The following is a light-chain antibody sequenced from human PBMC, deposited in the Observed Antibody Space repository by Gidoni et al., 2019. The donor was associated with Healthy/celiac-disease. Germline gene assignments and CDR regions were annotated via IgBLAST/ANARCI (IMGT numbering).Light chain of an antibody. J-gene: IGLJ1*01. Sequence: QSVLTQPPSVSAAPGQKVTISCSGSSSNIGNNYVSWYQQLPGTAPKLLISDNNKRPSGIPDRFSGSTSGTSATLGITGLQTGDEADYYCGTWDSSLSDFYVFGTGTKVTVL. CDR2: DNN. V-gene: IGLV1-51*01. CDR3: GTWDSSLSDFYV. CDR1: SSNIGNNY.